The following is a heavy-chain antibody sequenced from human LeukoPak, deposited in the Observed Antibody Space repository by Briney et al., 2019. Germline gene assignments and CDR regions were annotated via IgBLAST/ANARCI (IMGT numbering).Heavy chain of an antibody. Sequence: GASVKVSCKASGYTFTGYYMHWVRRAPGQGLKWMGWINPNSGGTNYAQKFQGRVTMTRDTSISTAYMELSRLRSDDTAVYYCARGVSMVRGVAHYDYWGQGTLVTVSS. J-gene: IGHJ4*02. CDR3: ARGVSMVRGVAHYDY. D-gene: IGHD3-10*01. CDR1: GYTFTGYY. V-gene: IGHV1-2*02. CDR2: INPNSGGT.